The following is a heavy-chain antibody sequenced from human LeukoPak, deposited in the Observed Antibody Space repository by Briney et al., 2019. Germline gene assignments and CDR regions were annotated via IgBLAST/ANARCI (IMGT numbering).Heavy chain of an antibody. CDR1: GGTFSSYA. J-gene: IGHJ5*02. CDR2: IIPIFGTA. D-gene: IGHD3-22*01. Sequence: ASVKVSCKASGGTFSSYAISWVRQAPGQGLEWMGGIIPIFGTANYAQKFQGRVTITTDESTSTAYMELSSLRSEDTAVYYCARASMPASSGYKYNWLDPWGQGTLVTVSS. CDR3: ARASMPASSGYKYNWLDP. V-gene: IGHV1-69*05.